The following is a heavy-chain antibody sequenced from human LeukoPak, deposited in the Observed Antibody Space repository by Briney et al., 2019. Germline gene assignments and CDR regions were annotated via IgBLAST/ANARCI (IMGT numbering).Heavy chain of an antibody. CDR3: ARHRNDFWSGYPSRYFDY. Sequence: SETLSLTCTVSGGSISSYYWSWIRQPPGKGLEWIGYIYYSGSTNYNPSLKSRVTISVDTSKNQFSLKLSSVTAADTAVYYCARHRNDFWSGYPSRYFDYWGQGTLVTVSS. V-gene: IGHV4-59*08. J-gene: IGHJ4*02. D-gene: IGHD3-3*01. CDR2: IYYSGST. CDR1: GGSISSYY.